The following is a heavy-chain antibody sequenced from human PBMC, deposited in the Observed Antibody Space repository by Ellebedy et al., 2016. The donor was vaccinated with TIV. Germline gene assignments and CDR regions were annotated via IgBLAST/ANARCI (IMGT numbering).Heavy chain of an antibody. Sequence: ASVKVSXXASGYTFTGYYMHWVRQAPGQGLEWMGWINPNSGGTNYAQKFQGRVTMTRDTSISTAYMELSRLRSDDTAVYYCAREGALVGATTNFDYWGQGTLVTVSS. J-gene: IGHJ4*02. CDR2: INPNSGGT. D-gene: IGHD1-26*01. V-gene: IGHV1-2*02. CDR3: AREGALVGATTNFDY. CDR1: GYTFTGYY.